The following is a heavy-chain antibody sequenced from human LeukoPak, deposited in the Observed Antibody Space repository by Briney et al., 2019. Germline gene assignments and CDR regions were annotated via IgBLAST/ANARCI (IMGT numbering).Heavy chain of an antibody. D-gene: IGHD4-17*01. CDR3: TKEGGPMAVTTERYSFDQ. CDR2: VSNDGRVQ. CDR1: GFTFSNYG. Sequence: GGSLRLSCAASGFTFSNYGRHWVRQAPGKGLEGVAVVSNDGRVQYYADSVKGRFTISRDNSKNTLSLQMNSLRAEDTAVYYCTKEGGPMAVTTERYSFDQWGQGTLVTVSS. J-gene: IGHJ4*02. V-gene: IGHV3-30*18.